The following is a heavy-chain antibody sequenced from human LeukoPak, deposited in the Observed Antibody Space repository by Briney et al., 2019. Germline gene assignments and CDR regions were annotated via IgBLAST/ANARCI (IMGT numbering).Heavy chain of an antibody. CDR1: GGTFSSYA. V-gene: IGHV1-18*01. J-gene: IGHJ4*02. CDR3: ARVRTRDGYNLYD. CDR2: ISAYNGNT. Sequence: ASVKVSCKASGGTFSSYAISWVRQAPGQGLEWMGWISAYNGNTNYAQKLQGRVTMTTDTSTSTAYMELRSLRSDDTAVYYCARVRTRDGYNLYDWGQGTLVTVSS. D-gene: IGHD5-24*01.